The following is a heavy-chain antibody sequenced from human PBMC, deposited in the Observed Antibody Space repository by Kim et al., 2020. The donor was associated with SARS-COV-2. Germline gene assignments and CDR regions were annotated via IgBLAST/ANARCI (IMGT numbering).Heavy chain of an antibody. CDR3: ATDWGPDSSGYYGAAFDI. Sequence: GESLKISCKGSGYSFTSYWIGWVRQMPGKGLEWMGIIYPGDSDTRDSPSFQGQVTISADKSISTAYLQWSSLKASDTAMYYCATDWGPDSSGYYGAAFDIWGQGTMVTVSS. CDR1: GYSFTSYW. J-gene: IGHJ3*02. D-gene: IGHD3-22*01. V-gene: IGHV5-51*01. CDR2: IYPGDSDT.